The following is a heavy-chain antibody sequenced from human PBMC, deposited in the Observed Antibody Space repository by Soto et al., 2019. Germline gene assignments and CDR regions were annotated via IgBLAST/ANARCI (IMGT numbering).Heavy chain of an antibody. Sequence: EVQLVESGGGLVKPGGSLRLSCAASGFTFSSYSMNWVRQAPGKGLEWVSSISSSSSYIYYADSVKGRFTISRDNAKNSLYLQMNSLRAEDTAVYYCARSPIVVVPAAFWYFDLWGRGTLVTVSS. J-gene: IGHJ2*01. CDR1: GFTFSSYS. CDR3: ARSPIVVVPAAFWYFDL. V-gene: IGHV3-21*01. D-gene: IGHD2-2*01. CDR2: ISSSSSYI.